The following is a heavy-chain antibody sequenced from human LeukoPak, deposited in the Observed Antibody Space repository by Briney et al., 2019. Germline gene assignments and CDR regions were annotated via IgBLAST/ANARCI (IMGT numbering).Heavy chain of an antibody. CDR3: ASTYSSSPGNWFDP. Sequence: PSETLSLTCTVSGGSISSYYLSWIRQPPGKGLEWIGYIYYSGSTNYNPSLKSRVTISVATSKNQFSLKLSSVTAADTAVYYCASTYSSSPGNWFDPWGQGTLVTVSS. D-gene: IGHD6-6*01. J-gene: IGHJ5*02. CDR1: GGSISSYY. V-gene: IGHV4-59*01. CDR2: IYYSGST.